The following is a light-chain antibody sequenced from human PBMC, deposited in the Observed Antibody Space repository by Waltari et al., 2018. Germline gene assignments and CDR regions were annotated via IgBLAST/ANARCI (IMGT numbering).Light chain of an antibody. CDR2: KAS. CDR3: QQYNAFPLT. J-gene: IGKJ4*01. CDR1: QKINVW. Sequence: DIQLTQSPSALSASVGDGVTITCRASQKINVWLAWYQQKPGKAPNLLIYKASTLESGVPSRFSGSGSGTDFTLIISSLQPDDSATYYCQQYNAFPLTFGGGTKVEIK. V-gene: IGKV1-5*03.